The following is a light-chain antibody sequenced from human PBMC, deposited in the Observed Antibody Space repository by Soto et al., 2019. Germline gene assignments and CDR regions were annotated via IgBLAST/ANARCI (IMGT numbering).Light chain of an antibody. CDR3: HQYGNSPLT. J-gene: IGKJ3*01. CDR1: QNVYSNF. CDR2: GTS. V-gene: IGKV3-20*01. Sequence: ETVLTQSTGTLSLSPGDRATLSCRASQNVYSNFVGWYQQRPGQAPRLLIYGTSTRATDIPDRFSGSGSGTDFTFTISRMEPDDFAVYFCHQYGNSPLTFGPGTKVDF.